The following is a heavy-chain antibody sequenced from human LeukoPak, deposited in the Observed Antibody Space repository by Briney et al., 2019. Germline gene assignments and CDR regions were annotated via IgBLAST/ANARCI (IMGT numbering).Heavy chain of an antibody. CDR2: ISWDGSST. Sequence: GRSLRLSCAASGFIFDDYAMHWVRQAPGKGLEWVSLISWDGSSTYYADSVKGRFTISRDNSKNSLYLQMNSLRTEDTALYYCAKGLELRNYYYYMDVWGKGTTVTVSS. V-gene: IGHV3-43*01. CDR3: AKGLELRNYYYYMDV. CDR1: GFIFDDYA. J-gene: IGHJ6*03. D-gene: IGHD1-7*01.